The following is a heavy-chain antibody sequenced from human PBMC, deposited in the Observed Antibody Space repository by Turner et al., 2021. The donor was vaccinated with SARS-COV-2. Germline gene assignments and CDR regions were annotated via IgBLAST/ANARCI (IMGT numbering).Heavy chain of an antibody. CDR2: ISSSSYI. J-gene: IGHJ6*02. CDR3: ARDHRPVVVPAAKRAGSYYYGMDV. Sequence: EVQLVESGGGLVKPGGSLRLYCAASGFTLSSYSMNWIRQAPGKGLEWVSSISSSSYIYYADSVKCRFTISRDNAKNSLYLQRNSLRAEDTAVYYCARDHRPVVVPAAKRAGSYYYGMDVWGQGTTVTVSS. D-gene: IGHD2-2*01. CDR1: GFTLSSYS. V-gene: IGHV3-21*01.